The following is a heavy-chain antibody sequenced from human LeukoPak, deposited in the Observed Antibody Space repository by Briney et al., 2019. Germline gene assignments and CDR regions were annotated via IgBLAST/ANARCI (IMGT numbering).Heavy chain of an antibody. CDR1: GYTFTGYY. CDR2: ISPNSGGT. V-gene: IGHV1-2*02. D-gene: IGHD2-2*01. Sequence: ASVKVSCKASGYTFTGYYMHWVRQAPGQGLEWMGWISPNSGGTNYAQKFQGRVTMTRDTSISTAYMELSRLRSDDTAVYYCAREALSSTSLRYWGRGTLVTVSS. CDR3: AREALSSTSLRY. J-gene: IGHJ4*02.